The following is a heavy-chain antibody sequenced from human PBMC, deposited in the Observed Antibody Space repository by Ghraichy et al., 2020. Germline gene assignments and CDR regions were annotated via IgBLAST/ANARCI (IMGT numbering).Heavy chain of an antibody. CDR1: GYTFSNYD. Sequence: SVKVSCKASGYTFSNYDINWVRQAPGQGLEYMGWMNPKSGNTGFVQKFQGRVTISTDTSAETAYMEMNSLTSEDTAVYYCARAIRNELWSDYWGQGTLVTVSS. J-gene: IGHJ4*02. CDR3: ARAIRNELWSDY. V-gene: IGHV1-8*01. CDR2: MNPKSGNT. D-gene: IGHD7-27*01.